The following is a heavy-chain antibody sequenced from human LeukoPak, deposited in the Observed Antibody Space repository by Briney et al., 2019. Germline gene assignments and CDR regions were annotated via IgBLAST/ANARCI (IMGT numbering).Heavy chain of an antibody. CDR1: GGSFSGYY. CDR3: ARVEVVGATTFDY. Sequence: PSETLSLTCAVYGGSFSGYYWSWIRQPPGKGLEWIGEINHSGSTNYNPSLKSRVTISVDTSKNQSSLKLSSVTAADTAVYYCARVEVVGATTFDYWGQGTLVTVSS. V-gene: IGHV4-34*01. D-gene: IGHD1-26*01. J-gene: IGHJ4*02. CDR2: INHSGST.